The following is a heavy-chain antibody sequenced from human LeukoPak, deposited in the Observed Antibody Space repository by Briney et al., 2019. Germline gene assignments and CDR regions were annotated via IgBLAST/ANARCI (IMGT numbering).Heavy chain of an antibody. CDR2: IYYSGST. V-gene: IGHV4-59*01. D-gene: IGHD2-15*01. Sequence: PSGTLSLTCAVSGGSISSYYWSWIRQPPGKGLEWIGYIYYSGSTNYNPSLKSRVTISVDTSKNQFSLKLSSVTAADTAVYYCARGVELLTYNWFDPWGQGTLVTVSS. CDR1: GGSISSYY. J-gene: IGHJ5*02. CDR3: ARGVELLTYNWFDP.